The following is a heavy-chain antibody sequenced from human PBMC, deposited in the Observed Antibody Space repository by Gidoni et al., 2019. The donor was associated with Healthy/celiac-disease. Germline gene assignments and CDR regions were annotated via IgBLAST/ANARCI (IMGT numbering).Heavy chain of an antibody. V-gene: IGHV4-61*02. CDR3: ARQDYSNYDDGMDV. Sequence: QVQLQESGPGLVKPSQTLSLTCTVSGGPISSGSYYWSWIRQPAGKGLEWIGRIYTSGSTNYNPSLKSRVTISVDTAKNQFSLKLSSVTAADTAVYYCARQDYSNYDDGMDVWGQGTTVTVSS. J-gene: IGHJ6*02. CDR1: GGPISSGSYY. D-gene: IGHD4-4*01. CDR2: IYTSGST.